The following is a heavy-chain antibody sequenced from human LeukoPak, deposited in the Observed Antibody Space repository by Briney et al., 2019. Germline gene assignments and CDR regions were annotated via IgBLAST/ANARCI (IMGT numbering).Heavy chain of an antibody. D-gene: IGHD4-17*01. CDR2: INWNGGST. V-gene: IGHV3-20*04. CDR3: ARNPETSIYGDYRY. CDR1: GFTFDDYG. Sequence: GGSLRLSCAASGFTFDDYGMSWVRQAPGKGLEWVSGINWNGGSTGYADSVKGRFTNSRDNAKNSLYLQMNSLRAEDTALYYCARNPETSIYGDYRYWGQGTLVTVSS. J-gene: IGHJ4*02.